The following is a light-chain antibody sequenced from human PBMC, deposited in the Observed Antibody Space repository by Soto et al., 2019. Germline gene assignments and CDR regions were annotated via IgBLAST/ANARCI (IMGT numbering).Light chain of an antibody. J-gene: IGLJ2*01. CDR3: CSHAGSHVI. CDR1: TSDVGTYKF. V-gene: IGLV2-23*02. CDR2: EVS. Sequence: QSVLTQPASVSGSPGQSITISCTGTTSDVGTYKFVSWYQQHPGIAPKLMIYEVSERPSGVSNRFSGSKSGNTASLTISGLQAEDEAHYYCCSHAGSHVIFGGGTKLTVL.